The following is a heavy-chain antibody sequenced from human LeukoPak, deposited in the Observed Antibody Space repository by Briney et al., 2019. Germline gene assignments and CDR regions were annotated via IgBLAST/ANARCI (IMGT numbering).Heavy chain of an antibody. V-gene: IGHV3-30*18. D-gene: IGHD3/OR15-3a*01. J-gene: IGHJ4*02. CDR2: ISNDGSTK. Sequence: PGGTLRLFCAASGFPFSTYAMHWVRQAPGKGLEWVAVISNDGSTKYYVDSVKGRFTISRDNSKNTLYLEMTSWRSEDTAMYYCANSGTGYGGSLGYLGQGTLVTVSS. CDR3: ANSGTGYGGSLGY. CDR1: GFPFSTYA.